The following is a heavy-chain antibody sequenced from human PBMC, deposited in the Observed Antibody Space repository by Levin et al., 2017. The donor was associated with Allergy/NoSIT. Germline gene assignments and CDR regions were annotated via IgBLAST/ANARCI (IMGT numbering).Heavy chain of an antibody. Sequence: PGGSLRLSCAASGFTFDDYTMHWVRQAPGKGLEWVSLISWDGGSTYYADSVKGRFTISRDNSKNSLYLQMNSLRTEDTALYYCAKAHRPTSSGALLWFGGGYFDYWGQGTLVTVSS. D-gene: IGHD3-10*01. V-gene: IGHV3-43*01. CDR2: ISWDGGST. J-gene: IGHJ4*02. CDR3: AKAHRPTSSGALLWFGGGYFDY. CDR1: GFTFDDYT.